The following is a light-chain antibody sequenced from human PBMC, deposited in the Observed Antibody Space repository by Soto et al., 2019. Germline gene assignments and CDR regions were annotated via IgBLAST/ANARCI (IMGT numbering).Light chain of an antibody. CDR1: QSVVYSSNNKNY. V-gene: IGKV4-1*01. CDR2: WAS. Sequence: DIVMTQSPDSLAVSLGERATINCKSSQSVVYSSNNKNYLAWYQQKPGQPPKALIYWASTRESGVPDRFSGSGSGTDFTLPISSLQAEDVGVHYCPQYYHTPWTFGQGTKVDI. CDR3: PQYYHTPWT. J-gene: IGKJ1*01.